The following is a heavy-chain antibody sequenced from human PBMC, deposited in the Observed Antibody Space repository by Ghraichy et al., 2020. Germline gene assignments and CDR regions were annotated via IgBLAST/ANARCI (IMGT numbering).Heavy chain of an antibody. J-gene: IGHJ3*02. Sequence: ASVKVSCKASGYTFIDYHMHWVRQAPGQGLEWMGWINPKSGGTKYAQKFKGRVTVTRDTSISTAYMELTRLRSDDTAVYYCARDRGGDAFDIWGQGTVVTVS. V-gene: IGHV1-2*02. CDR1: GYTFIDYH. CDR2: INPKSGGT. D-gene: IGHD3-16*01. CDR3: ARDRGGDAFDI.